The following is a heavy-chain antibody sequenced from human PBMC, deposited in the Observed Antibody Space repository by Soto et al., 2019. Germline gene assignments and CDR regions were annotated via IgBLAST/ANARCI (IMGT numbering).Heavy chain of an antibody. J-gene: IGHJ4*02. CDR3: ARYYYDSRGYYPL. Sequence: QVQLVESGGGVVQPGRSLRLSCAASGFTFSSYGMHWVRQAPGKGLEWVAVIWSDGSNKYYADSVKGRFTISRDNSKNTLYLQMNSLRAEDTAVYYCARYYYDSRGYYPLWGQGTLVTVSS. V-gene: IGHV3-33*01. CDR1: GFTFSSYG. CDR2: IWSDGSNK. D-gene: IGHD3-22*01.